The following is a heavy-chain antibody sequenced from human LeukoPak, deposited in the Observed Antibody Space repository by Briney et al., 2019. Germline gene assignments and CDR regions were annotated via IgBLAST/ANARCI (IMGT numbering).Heavy chain of an antibody. Sequence: SETLSLTCTISGDSIGRINYYWGWIRQPPGKGLEWIVSMSYSGHTYYNPSLKSRVTTSIDTSKNQLSLNLKSVTAADTAVYYCATRINDYGDYIDAFDIWGQGTMVTVSS. J-gene: IGHJ3*02. CDR1: GDSIGRINYY. V-gene: IGHV4-39*07. CDR3: ATRINDYGDYIDAFDI. D-gene: IGHD4-17*01. CDR2: MSYSGHT.